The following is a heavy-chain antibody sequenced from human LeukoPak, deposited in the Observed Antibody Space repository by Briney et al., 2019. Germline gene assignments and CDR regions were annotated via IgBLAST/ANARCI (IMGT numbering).Heavy chain of an antibody. CDR2: INHSEVT. Sequence: SETLSLTCAVYGGSSSGYYWSWIRQPPGKGLEWIGEINHSEVTNYTPSLKSRVTISTDTSKNQFSLKLSSVTAADTAVYYCARGFSSTYDAIDIWGQGTKVTVSS. D-gene: IGHD6-13*01. V-gene: IGHV4-34*01. CDR1: GGSSSGYY. CDR3: ARGFSSTYDAIDI. J-gene: IGHJ3*02.